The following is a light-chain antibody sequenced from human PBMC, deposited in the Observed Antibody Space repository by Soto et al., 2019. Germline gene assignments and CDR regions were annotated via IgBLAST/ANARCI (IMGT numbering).Light chain of an antibody. CDR2: AAS. CDR3: QQSYSTPRT. V-gene: IGKV1-39*01. CDR1: QSISSY. Sequence: IQITHSPSSVSASVGNRVTITSRASQSISSYLNWYQQKPGKAPKLLIYAASSLQSGVPSRFSGSGSGTDFTLTISSLQPQDFATYYCQQSYSTPRTFGQGTKVDIK. J-gene: IGKJ1*01.